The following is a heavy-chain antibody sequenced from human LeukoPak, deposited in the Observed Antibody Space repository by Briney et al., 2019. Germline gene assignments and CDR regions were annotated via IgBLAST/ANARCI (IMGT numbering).Heavy chain of an antibody. CDR2: ISGSGDRT. CDR1: GFTFSSYD. V-gene: IGHV3-23*01. CDR3: AKPSSGNYPPTGY. J-gene: IGHJ4*02. D-gene: IGHD1-26*01. Sequence: GGSLRLSCAASGFTFSSYDVSWVRQAPGKGLEWVSAISGSGDRTHYADSVKGRLTISRDNSKNTLFLQINSLRAEDTAVYYCAKPSSGNYPPTGYWGQGTLVTVSS.